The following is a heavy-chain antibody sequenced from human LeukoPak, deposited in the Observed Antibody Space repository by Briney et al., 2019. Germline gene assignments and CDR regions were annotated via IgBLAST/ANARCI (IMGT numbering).Heavy chain of an antibody. J-gene: IGHJ4*02. Sequence: GGSLRLSCAASGFTFSNYDMSWVRQAPGKGLEWVSVMYTGGGRYYGDSVKGRFTISRDNSKNTVFLQMNSLRVEDTALYYCTRGQSYCGADCYSDWGQGTLVTVSS. D-gene: IGHD2-21*02. CDR1: GFTFSNYD. CDR3: TRGQSYCGADCYSD. V-gene: IGHV3-66*01. CDR2: MYTGGGR.